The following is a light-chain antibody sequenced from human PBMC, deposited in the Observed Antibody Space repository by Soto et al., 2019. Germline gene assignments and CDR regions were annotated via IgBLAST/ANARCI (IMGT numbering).Light chain of an antibody. Sequence: EIVLTQSPGTLSLSPGERATLSCRASQSVRRTSLAWYQHKPGQAPRLLVYGASSRATGIPDRFTGSGSGTDFTLSITRLEPEDFAVYYCQDYSNSRTFGQGTRLEIK. CDR2: GAS. CDR3: QDYSNSRT. CDR1: QSVRRTS. J-gene: IGKJ2*01. V-gene: IGKV3-20*01.